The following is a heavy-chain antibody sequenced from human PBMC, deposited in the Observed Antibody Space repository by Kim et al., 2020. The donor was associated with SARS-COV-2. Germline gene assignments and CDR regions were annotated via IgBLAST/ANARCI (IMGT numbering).Heavy chain of an antibody. CDR2: ISGSAAST. V-gene: IGHV3-23*01. D-gene: IGHD4-17*01. CDR3: AKDKGTGLRWWGQETPGVIVPCVFDS. CDR1: GFTFSSYD. J-gene: IGHJ4*02. Sequence: GGSLRLSCVSSGFTFSSYDMHWVRQAPGKGLEWVSGISGSAASTDYADSVKGRFTISRDNSKNTLYLQMNSLRADDTALYYCAKDKGTGLRWWGQETPGVIVPCVFDSSGPGTLVTVSS.